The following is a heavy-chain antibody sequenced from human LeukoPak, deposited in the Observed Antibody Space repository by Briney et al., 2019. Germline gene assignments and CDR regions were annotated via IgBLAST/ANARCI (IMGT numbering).Heavy chain of an antibody. CDR3: ARRHHFGFLDS. Sequence: GGSLRLSCAASGVMFPSYWMTWVRQAPGKGLEWVANIKQDGSGKYYVDSVKGRFTISRDNAKNSVYLQMNSLRAEDTAVYYCARRHHFGFLDSWGQGTLVTVSS. V-gene: IGHV3-7*04. CDR1: GVMFPSYW. J-gene: IGHJ4*02. D-gene: IGHD3-10*01. CDR2: IKQDGSGK.